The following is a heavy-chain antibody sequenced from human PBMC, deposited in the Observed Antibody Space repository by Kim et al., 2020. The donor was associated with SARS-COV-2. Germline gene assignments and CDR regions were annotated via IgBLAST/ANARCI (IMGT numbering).Heavy chain of an antibody. CDR1: GGSLSGYH. J-gene: IGHJ6*02. D-gene: IGHD2-15*01. V-gene: IGHV4-34*01. Sequence: SETLSLTCAVFGGSLSGYHWTWIRQSPGKGLEWIGEINHSGATNCIPSLKSRVTMSLDTSKNQFSLKLRSVTAADTAVYYCAGGRAGVVPSPILGLGPYYDYCAMDVWGQGTPVTVSS. CDR2: INHSGAT. CDR3: AGGRAGVVPSPILGLGPYYDYCAMDV.